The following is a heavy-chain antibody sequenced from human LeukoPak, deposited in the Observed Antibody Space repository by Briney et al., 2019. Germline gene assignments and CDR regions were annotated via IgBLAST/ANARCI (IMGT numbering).Heavy chain of an antibody. V-gene: IGHV1-2*04. J-gene: IGHJ3*02. CDR1: GYTFTSYA. Sequence: ASVKVSCKASGYTFTSYAMNWVRQAPGQGLEWMGWINPNSGGTNYAQKFQGWVTMTRDTSISTAYMELSRLRSDDTAVYYCARGREVTRYFDWLLDVFFLGAFDIWGQGTMVTVSS. CDR3: ARGREVTRYFDWLLDVFFLGAFDI. D-gene: IGHD3-9*01. CDR2: INPNSGGT.